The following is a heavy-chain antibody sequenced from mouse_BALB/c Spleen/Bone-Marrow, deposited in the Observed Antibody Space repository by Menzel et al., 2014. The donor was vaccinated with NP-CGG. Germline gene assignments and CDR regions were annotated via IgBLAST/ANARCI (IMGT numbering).Heavy chain of an antibody. J-gene: IGHJ4*01. CDR1: GYTFTNYW. V-gene: IGHV1S81*02. Sequence: QVHLQQPGAELVKPGASVKVSCKASGYTFTNYWMHWVKQRPGQGLEWIGEINPSNGRTNYNEKFKSKVALTVDKSSSTAYMQLSSLTSEDSAVYYCARWRGNYVGYALDYWGQGTSVTVSS. CDR2: INPSNGRT. D-gene: IGHD2-1*01. CDR3: ARWRGNYVGYALDY.